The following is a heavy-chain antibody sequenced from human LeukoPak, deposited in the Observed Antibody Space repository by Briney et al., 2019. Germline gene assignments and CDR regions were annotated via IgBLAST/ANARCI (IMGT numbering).Heavy chain of an antibody. J-gene: IGHJ6*03. Sequence: SVKVSCKASGGTFTNYVISWVRQAPGQGLEWMGGIIPPFGTANYAQKFQGRGTITTDESTSTAYMELSSLRSEDTAVYYCGRGFDGYYHYYMDVWGKGTTVTVSS. V-gene: IGHV1-69*05. CDR1: GGTFTNYV. CDR2: IIPPFGTA. CDR3: GRGFDGYYHYYMDV. D-gene: IGHD5-24*01.